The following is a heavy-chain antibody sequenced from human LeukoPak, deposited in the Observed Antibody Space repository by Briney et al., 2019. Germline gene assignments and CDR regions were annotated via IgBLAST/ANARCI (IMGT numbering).Heavy chain of an antibody. CDR3: ANMNSYYYYMDV. V-gene: IGHV3-48*03. CDR2: ISSSGSTI. D-gene: IGHD3-16*01. J-gene: IGHJ6*03. Sequence: PGGSLRLSCAASGFTFSSYEMNWVRQAPGKGLEWVSYISSSGSTIYYADSVKGRFTISRDNSKNTLYLQMNSLRAEDTAVYYCANMNSYYYYMDVWGKGTTVTVSS. CDR1: GFTFSSYE.